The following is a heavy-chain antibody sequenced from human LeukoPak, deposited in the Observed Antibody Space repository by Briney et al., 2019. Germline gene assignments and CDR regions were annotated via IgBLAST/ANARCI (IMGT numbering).Heavy chain of an antibody. Sequence: PGGSLRLSCAASGFTFSSYAMSWVRQTPGKGLEWVSAISGSGGSTYYADSVKGRFTISRDNSKNMVYLQMNSLRAEDSAAYYCARVAYQLLGRGIDYWGQGALVTVSS. D-gene: IGHD2-2*01. CDR1: GFTFSSYA. V-gene: IGHV3-23*01. CDR3: ARVAYQLLGRGIDY. CDR2: ISGSGGST. J-gene: IGHJ4*02.